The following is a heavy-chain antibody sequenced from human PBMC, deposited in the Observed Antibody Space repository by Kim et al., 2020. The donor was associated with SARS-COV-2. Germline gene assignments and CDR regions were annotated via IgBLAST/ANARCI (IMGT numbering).Heavy chain of an antibody. J-gene: IGHJ4*02. CDR3: ARGGYYGSGRPDY. Sequence: SPGSVKGRFTISRENAKNSLYLQMNSLRAGDTAVYYCARGGYYGSGRPDYWGQGTLVTVSS. D-gene: IGHD3-10*01. V-gene: IGHV3-13*01.